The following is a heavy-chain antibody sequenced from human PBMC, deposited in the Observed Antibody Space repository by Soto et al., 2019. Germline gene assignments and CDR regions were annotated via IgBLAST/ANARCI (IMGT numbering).Heavy chain of an antibody. Sequence: QVQLQESGPGLVKPSQTLSLTCTVSGGSISSGNYYWSWIRQPPGKGLEWIGFISYSGSTYYNASLKSRVTISVDTSKNQFSLNLNSVTAADTAVYYCATMGTSATGLYYCDYWAQGTLVTVSS. D-gene: IGHD1-7*01. CDR1: GGSISSGNYY. J-gene: IGHJ4*02. CDR3: ATMGTSATGLYYCDY. V-gene: IGHV4-30-4*01. CDR2: ISYSGST.